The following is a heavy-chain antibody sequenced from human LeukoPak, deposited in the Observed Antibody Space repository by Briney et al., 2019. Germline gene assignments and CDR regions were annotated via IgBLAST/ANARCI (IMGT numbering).Heavy chain of an antibody. V-gene: IGHV4-39*07. J-gene: IGHJ4*02. CDR2: VFYNGAT. Sequence: SETLSLTCIVSGGSISSSIYYWAWVRQPPGKGLEWIGTVFYNGATQYSPSLRSRVTISIDTSTNQFSLKLTSVTAADTAVYYCARSPDGFDYWGQGTLVTVSS. CDR1: GGSISSSIYY. CDR3: ARSPDGFDY.